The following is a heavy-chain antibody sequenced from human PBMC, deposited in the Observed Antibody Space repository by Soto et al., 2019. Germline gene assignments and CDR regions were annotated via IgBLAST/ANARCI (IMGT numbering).Heavy chain of an antibody. CDR3: ARIPLHCSGGSCLRIHFDY. J-gene: IGHJ4*02. V-gene: IGHV4-34*01. CDR2: INHSGST. CDR1: GGSFSGYY. Sequence: QVQLQQWGAGLLKPSETLSLTCAVYGGSFSGYYWSWIRQPPGKGLEWIGEINHSGSTNYNPSLKSRVTISVDTSKNQFSLKLSSVTAADTAVYYCARIPLHCSGGSCLRIHFDYWGQGTLVTVSS. D-gene: IGHD2-15*01.